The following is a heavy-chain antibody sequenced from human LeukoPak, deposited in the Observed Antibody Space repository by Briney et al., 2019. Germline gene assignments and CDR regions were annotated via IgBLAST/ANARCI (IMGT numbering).Heavy chain of an antibody. CDR1: GFTFGSSS. CDR2: INQDGSET. Sequence: PGGSLRLSCAAAGFTFGSSSMSWVRQAPGQGLQWVANINQDGSETFYVDSVKGRFTICRDNAKRSLSLQMDSLRADDSALYYCATRKCLGCQLFYLDYWGQGSLVTVSS. V-gene: IGHV3-7*01. CDR3: ATRKCLGCQLFYLDY. D-gene: IGHD3-16*01. J-gene: IGHJ4*02.